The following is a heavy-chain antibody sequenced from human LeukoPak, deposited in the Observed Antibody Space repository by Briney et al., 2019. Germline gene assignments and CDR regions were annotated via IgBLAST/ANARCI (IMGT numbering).Heavy chain of an antibody. CDR1: GYTFNSYG. D-gene: IGHD4-11*01. J-gene: IGHJ5*02. Sequence: VSVQVPCKASGYTFNSYGIIWVRQAPGQGLEWMGWISDYNCNTNYAQKLQARVPMTPVTSTSTAYMELRSLRSDDTAVYYCARDLYRDSLPVSWFDPWGQGTLVTVSS. CDR2: ISDYNCNT. CDR3: ARDLYRDSLPVSWFDP. V-gene: IGHV1-18*01.